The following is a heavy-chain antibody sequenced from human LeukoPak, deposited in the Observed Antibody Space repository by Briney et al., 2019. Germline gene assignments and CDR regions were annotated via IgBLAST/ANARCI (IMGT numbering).Heavy chain of an antibody. CDR3: ARMVRGVLYYFDY. Sequence: SETLSLTCTVSGGSISSGDYYRSWIRQPPGKGLEWIGYIYYSGSTYYNPSLKSRVTISVDTSKNQFSLKLSSVTAADTAVYYCARMVRGVLYYFDYWGQGTLVTVSS. J-gene: IGHJ4*02. CDR1: GGSISSGDYY. D-gene: IGHD3-10*01. CDR2: IYYSGST. V-gene: IGHV4-30-4*01.